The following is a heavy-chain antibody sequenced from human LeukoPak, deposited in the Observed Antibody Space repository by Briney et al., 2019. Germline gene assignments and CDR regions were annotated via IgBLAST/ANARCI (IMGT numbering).Heavy chain of an antibody. CDR2: INHSGST. Sequence: ASETLSLTCAVYGGSFSGYYWSWIRQPPGKGLEWIGEINHSGSTNYNPSLKSRVTISVDTSKNQFSLKLSSVTAADTAVYYCARGQRYSSSSRLDYWGQGTLVTVSS. CDR3: ARGQRYSSSSRLDY. CDR1: GGSFSGYY. V-gene: IGHV4-34*01. J-gene: IGHJ4*02. D-gene: IGHD6-6*01.